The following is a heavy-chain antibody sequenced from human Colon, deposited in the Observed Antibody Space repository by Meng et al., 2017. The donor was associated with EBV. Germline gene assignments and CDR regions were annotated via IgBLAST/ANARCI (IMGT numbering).Heavy chain of an antibody. V-gene: IGHV4-4*02. CDR2: IYHGGNT. D-gene: IGHD5-24*01. CDR3: ARGNAYNAPSFDY. J-gene: IGHJ4*02. Sequence: QVQLTASGPGLVEPSGTLSLTCAVSGASSSSNNWWRWVRQPPGKGLEWIGEIYHGGNTNHNPSLKSRVTISVDRSNDQFSLSLSSVTAADTAVYYCARGNAYNAPSFDYWGQGTLVTVSS. CDR1: GASSSSNNW.